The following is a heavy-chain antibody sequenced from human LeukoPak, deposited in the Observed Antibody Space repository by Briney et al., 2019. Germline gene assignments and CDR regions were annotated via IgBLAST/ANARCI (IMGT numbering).Heavy chain of an antibody. CDR2: INPNSGGT. CDR3: ARTGRGITMIVVAFDY. D-gene: IGHD3-22*01. Sequence: ASVKVSCKASGYTFTGYYMPWVRQAPGQGLEWMGRINPNSGGTNYAQKFQGRVTMTRDTSISTAYMELSRLRSDDTAVYYCARTGRGITMIVVAFDYWGQGTLVTVSS. CDR1: GYTFTGYY. J-gene: IGHJ4*02. V-gene: IGHV1-2*06.